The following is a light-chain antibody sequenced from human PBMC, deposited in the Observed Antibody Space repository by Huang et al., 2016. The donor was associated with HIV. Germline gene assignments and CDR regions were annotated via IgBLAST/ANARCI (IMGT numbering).Light chain of an antibody. CDR3: QQRSNWPPRT. J-gene: IGKJ4*01. Sequence: ELVFTQSPATLSLSPGERATLSCRARQSVSSYLAWYQQRPGQAPRLLIYDASNSATGIPARFSGSGSGTDFTLTISSLEPEDFAVYYCQQRSNWPPRTFGGGTKVEIK. CDR1: QSVSSY. V-gene: IGKV3-11*01. CDR2: DAS.